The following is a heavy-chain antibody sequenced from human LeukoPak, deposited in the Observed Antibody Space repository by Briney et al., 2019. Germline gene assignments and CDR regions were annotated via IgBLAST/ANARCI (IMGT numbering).Heavy chain of an antibody. CDR1: GGSISSYY. J-gene: IGHJ4*02. V-gene: IGHV4-59*01. CDR3: ARDRTPSDY. CDR2: IYHSGST. Sequence: PSETLSLTCTVSGGSISSYYWTWIRQPPGKGLEWIGYIYHSGSTNYNPSLKSRVTISVDTSKNQFSLKLSSVTAADTAVYYCARDRTPSDYWGQGTLVTVSS.